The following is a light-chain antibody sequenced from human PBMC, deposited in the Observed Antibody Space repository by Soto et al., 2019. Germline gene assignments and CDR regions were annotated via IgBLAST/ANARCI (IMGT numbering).Light chain of an antibody. Sequence: QSVLTQPASVSGSPGQSITISCTGTSSAVGTYNLVSWYEQHPGKAPKLMIYEGSKRPSGVSNRFSGSKSGNTASLTISGLQAEDEADYYCCSYARGSTYVFGTGTKLTVL. CDR2: EGS. CDR3: CSYARGSTYV. CDR1: SSAVGTYNL. J-gene: IGLJ1*01. V-gene: IGLV2-23*01.